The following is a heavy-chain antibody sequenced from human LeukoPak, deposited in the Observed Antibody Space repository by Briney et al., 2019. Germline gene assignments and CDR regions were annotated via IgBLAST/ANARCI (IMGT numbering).Heavy chain of an antibody. J-gene: IGHJ4*02. CDR1: GGTFSSYA. Sequence: SVKVSCKASGGTFSSYAISWVRQAPGQGLEWMGGIIPIFGTANYAQKFQGRVTITADESTSTAYMELSSLRSEDTAVYYCARGLITFGGVIVPELDYWGQGTLVTVSS. CDR2: IIPIFGTA. D-gene: IGHD3-16*02. CDR3: ARGLITFGGVIVPELDY. V-gene: IGHV1-69*13.